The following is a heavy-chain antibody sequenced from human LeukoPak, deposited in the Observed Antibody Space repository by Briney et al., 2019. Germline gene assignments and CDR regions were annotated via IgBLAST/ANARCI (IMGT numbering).Heavy chain of an antibody. J-gene: IGHJ4*02. Sequence: GESLRLSCAASGFTFSTYALSWVRQAPGKGLEWVSGISGSGVSTFYADSVKGRFTISRDNSKNTLYLQMNSLRAEDTAVYYCATDGVGSRGYGDLDYWGQGTLVTVSS. CDR3: ATDGVGSRGYGDLDY. CDR2: ISGSGVST. V-gene: IGHV3-23*01. D-gene: IGHD3-22*01. CDR1: GFTFSTYA.